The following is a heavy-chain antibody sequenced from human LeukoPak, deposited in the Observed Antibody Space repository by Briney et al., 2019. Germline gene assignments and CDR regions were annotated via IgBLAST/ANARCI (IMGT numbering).Heavy chain of an antibody. CDR3: VRGASWTFDI. V-gene: IGHV3-13*04. CDR2: ITTAGAT. Sequence: GGSLRLSCAASGFTFSMYDMQWVRQGIGKGLELVSGITTAGATYYQGAVKGRFTISRENAKNSLYVQMSSLRAGDTAVYYWVRGASWTFDIWGQGTMVTVSS. D-gene: IGHD2-2*01. CDR1: GFTFSMYD. J-gene: IGHJ3*02.